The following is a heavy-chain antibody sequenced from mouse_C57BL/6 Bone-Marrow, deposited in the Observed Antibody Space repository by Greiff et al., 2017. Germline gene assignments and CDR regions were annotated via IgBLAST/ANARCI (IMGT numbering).Heavy chain of an antibody. CDR1: GYAFSSSW. CDR2: IYPGDGDA. Sequence: VQLQQSGPELVKPGASVKISCKASGYAFSSSWMNWVKQRPGKGLEWIGRIYPGDGDANYNGKFKGKATLTADKSSSTAYMQLSSLTSEDSAVYFCASGISMDYWGQGTSVTVSS. V-gene: IGHV1-82*01. J-gene: IGHJ4*01. CDR3: ASGISMDY.